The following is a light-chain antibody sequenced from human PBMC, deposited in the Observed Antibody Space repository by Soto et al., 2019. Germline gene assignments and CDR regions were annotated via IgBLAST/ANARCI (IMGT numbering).Light chain of an antibody. CDR3: QQYNKWPRT. J-gene: IGKJ1*01. CDR2: GAS. V-gene: IGKV3-15*01. CDR1: QSVSSN. Sequence: ETVMTQSPATLSVSPGERATLSCRASQSVSSNLAWYQQKPGQAPRLLLYGASTRATGIPARFSGSGSGTDFTLTISSLQSEDSAVYYCQQYNKWPRTFGQGTKVDIK.